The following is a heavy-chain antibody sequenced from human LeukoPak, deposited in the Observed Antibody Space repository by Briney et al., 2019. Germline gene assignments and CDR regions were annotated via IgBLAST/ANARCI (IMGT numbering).Heavy chain of an antibody. CDR3: AREPSGEWFGEFIGDFDY. CDR2: ISSSGSTI. CDR1: GFTFSDYY. Sequence: GGSLRLSCAASGFTFSDYYMSWIRQAPGKGLEWVSYISSSGSTIYYADSVKGRFTISRDNAKNSLYLQMNSLRAEDTAVYYCAREPSGEWFGEFIGDFDYWGQGTLVTVSS. D-gene: IGHD3-10*01. V-gene: IGHV3-11*01. J-gene: IGHJ4*02.